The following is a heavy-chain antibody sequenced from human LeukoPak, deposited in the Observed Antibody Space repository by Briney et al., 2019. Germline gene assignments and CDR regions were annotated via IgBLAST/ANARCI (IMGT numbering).Heavy chain of an antibody. Sequence: SETLSLTCTVSGGSISSYYWSWIRQPPGKGLEWIGYIYYSGSTNYNPSLKSRVTISVDTSKNQFSLKLSPVTAADTAVYYCARVPASGLYYFDYWGQGTLVAVSS. D-gene: IGHD2-2*01. CDR3: ARVPASGLYYFDY. CDR2: IYYSGST. J-gene: IGHJ4*02. V-gene: IGHV4-59*01. CDR1: GGSISSYY.